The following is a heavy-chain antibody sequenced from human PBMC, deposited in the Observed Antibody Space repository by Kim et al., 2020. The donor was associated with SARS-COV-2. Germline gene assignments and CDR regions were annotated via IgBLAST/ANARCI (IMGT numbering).Heavy chain of an antibody. D-gene: IGHD3-22*01. V-gene: IGHV1-24*01. CDR2: FDPEDGET. CDR1: GYTLTELS. CDR3: ATDRVRYYDSSGYFDAFDI. J-gene: IGHJ3*02. Sequence: ASVKVSCKVSGYTLTELSMHWVRQAPGKGLEWMGGFDPEDGETIYAQKFQGRVTMTEDTSTDTAYMELSSLRSEDTAVYYCATDRVRYYDSSGYFDAFDIWGPGTMVTVSS.